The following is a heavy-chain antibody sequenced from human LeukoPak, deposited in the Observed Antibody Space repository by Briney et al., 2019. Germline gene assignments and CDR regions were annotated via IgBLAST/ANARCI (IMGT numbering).Heavy chain of an antibody. CDR2: IYPGDSDT. Sequence: GESLKISCKGSGYSFTSYWIGWVRQMPGKGLEWMGIIYPGDSDTRYSPSFQGQVTISADKSISTAYLQWSSLKASDTAMYYCASSYCSGGSYLKSAEYFQHWGQGTLVTVSS. D-gene: IGHD2-15*01. CDR3: ASSYCSGGSYLKSAEYFQH. J-gene: IGHJ1*01. V-gene: IGHV5-51*01. CDR1: GYSFTSYW.